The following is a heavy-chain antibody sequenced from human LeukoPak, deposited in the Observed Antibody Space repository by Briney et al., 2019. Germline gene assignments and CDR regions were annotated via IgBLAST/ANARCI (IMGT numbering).Heavy chain of an antibody. CDR3: ARVNRGKYFFEY. J-gene: IGHJ4*02. V-gene: IGHV1-2*02. D-gene: IGHD1-26*01. CDR2: INPDSGTT. Sequence: ASVKVSCKASGYIFSAYYIHWARQTPGQGLEWIGWINPDSGTTNSAQVFRGRVTMTRDTSVNTVFMELSGLTFDDTAMYFCARVNRGKYFFEYWGQGALVTVSS. CDR1: GYIFSAYY.